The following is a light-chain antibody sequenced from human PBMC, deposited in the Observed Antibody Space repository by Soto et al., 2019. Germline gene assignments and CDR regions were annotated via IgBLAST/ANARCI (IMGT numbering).Light chain of an antibody. J-gene: IGKJ1*01. V-gene: IGKV3D-15*01. CDR3: QQYNSWPPWT. Sequence: EIVMTQSPATLSVSPGERATLSCRASQSVSSNLAWYKQKPGQAPRLLIYGASTRATGIPARFSGSGSGTEFTLTISSLQSEDFAVYYCQQYNSWPPWTFGQGTKVEIK. CDR2: GAS. CDR1: QSVSSN.